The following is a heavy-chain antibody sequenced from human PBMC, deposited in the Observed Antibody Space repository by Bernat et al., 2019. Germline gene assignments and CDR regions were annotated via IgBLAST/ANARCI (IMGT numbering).Heavy chain of an antibody. Sequence: EVQLVESGGGLVKPGGSLRLSCAASGFTCSSYSMNWVRQAPGKGLEWVSSISSSSSYIYYADSVKGRFTISRDNAKNSLYLQMNSLRAEDTAVYYCARGIWSGYFLDYWGQGTLVTVSS. V-gene: IGHV3-21*01. CDR1: GFTCSSYS. J-gene: IGHJ4*02. CDR2: ISSSSSYI. D-gene: IGHD3-3*01. CDR3: ARGIWSGYFLDY.